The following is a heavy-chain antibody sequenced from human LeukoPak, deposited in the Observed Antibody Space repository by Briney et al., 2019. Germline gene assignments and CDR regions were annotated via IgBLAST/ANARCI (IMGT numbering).Heavy chain of an antibody. CDR3: ARMSNYFPYYYYYGMDV. J-gene: IGHJ6*02. CDR2: IWYDGSNK. CDR1: GFTFSSYG. V-gene: IGHV3-33*01. Sequence: GGSLRLSCAASGFTFSSYGMHWVRQAPGKGLEWVAVIWYDGSNKYYADSVKGRFTISRDNSKNTLYLQMNSLRAEDTAVYYCARMSNYFPYYYYYGMDVWGQGTMVTVSS. D-gene: IGHD4-11*01.